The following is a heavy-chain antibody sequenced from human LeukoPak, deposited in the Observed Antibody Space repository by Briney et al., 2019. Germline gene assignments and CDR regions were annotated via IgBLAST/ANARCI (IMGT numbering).Heavy chain of an antibody. CDR3: ARASVELELPPINWFDP. J-gene: IGHJ5*02. CDR2: IYYSGST. Sequence: SWIRQHPGKGLEWIGYIYYSGSTYYNPSLKSRVTISVDTSKNQFSLKLSSVTAADTAVYYCARASVELELPPINWFDPWGQGTLVTVSS. V-gene: IGHV4-31*02. D-gene: IGHD1-7*01.